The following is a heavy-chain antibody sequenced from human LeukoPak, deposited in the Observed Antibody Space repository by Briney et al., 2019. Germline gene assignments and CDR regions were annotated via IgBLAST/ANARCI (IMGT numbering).Heavy chain of an antibody. V-gene: IGHV3-21*01. Sequence: GGSLRLSCIASGFTFSSYSMNWVRQAPGKGLEWVSSISSSSTYISYADSVKGRFTISRDNAKNSLFLQMNSLRPEDTAVYYCAKVQDGSSWYEYFQHWGQGTLVTVSS. CDR2: ISSSSTYI. CDR1: GFTFSSYS. D-gene: IGHD6-13*01. CDR3: AKVQDGSSWYEYFQH. J-gene: IGHJ1*01.